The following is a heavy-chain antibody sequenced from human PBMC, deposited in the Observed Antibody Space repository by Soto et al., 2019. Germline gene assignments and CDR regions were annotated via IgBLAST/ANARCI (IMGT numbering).Heavy chain of an antibody. Sequence: ASVKVSCKASGYTFTSYGISWVRQAPGQGLEWMGWISAYNGNTNDAQKLQGRVTITTDTSTSTAYMELRSLRSDDTAVYDCARTRDRRGFRGGDIDYWGQGTLVTVSS. J-gene: IGHJ4*02. V-gene: IGHV1-18*01. CDR1: GYTFTSYG. CDR3: ARTRDRRGFRGGDIDY. CDR2: ISAYNGNT. D-gene: IGHD3-16*01.